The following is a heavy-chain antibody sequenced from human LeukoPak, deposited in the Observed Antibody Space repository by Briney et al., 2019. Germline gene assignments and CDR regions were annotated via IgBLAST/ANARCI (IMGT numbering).Heavy chain of an antibody. Sequence: GRSLRLSCAASGFTFSSYGMHWVRQAPGKGLEWVAVISYDGSNKYYADSVKGRFTISRDNSKNTLYLQMNSLRAEDTAVYYCARPGSGSYAWEPTRYFQHWGQGTLVTVSS. D-gene: IGHD1-26*01. CDR2: ISYDGSNK. J-gene: IGHJ1*01. CDR3: ARPGSGSYAWEPTRYFQH. V-gene: IGHV3-30*03. CDR1: GFTFSSYG.